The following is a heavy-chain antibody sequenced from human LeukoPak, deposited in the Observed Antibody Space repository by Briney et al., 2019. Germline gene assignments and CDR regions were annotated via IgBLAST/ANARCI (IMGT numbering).Heavy chain of an antibody. CDR1: GGSFSGYY. Sequence: KPSETLSLTCAVYGGSFSGYYWSWVRQPPEKGLEWIGEINHDGSTTYNPSLKSRVSISVETSRSQFSLKLSSVTAADTAMYYCAGIWLGNNAFDIWGRGTMVTISS. CDR3: AGIWLGNNAFDI. CDR2: INHDGST. D-gene: IGHD3-10*01. J-gene: IGHJ3*02. V-gene: IGHV4-34*01.